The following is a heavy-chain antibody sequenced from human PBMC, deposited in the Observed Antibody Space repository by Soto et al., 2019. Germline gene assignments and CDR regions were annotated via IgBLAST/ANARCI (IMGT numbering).Heavy chain of an antibody. CDR3: ARGRACTGGSCYSDY. J-gene: IGHJ4*02. Sequence: PGGSLRLSCVASGFVFKNYEMNWVRQAPGKGLEWISYISSSGDSKYYADSVKGRFTISRDSATNSLYLQMNSLRAEDTAVYYCARGRACTGGSCYSDYWGRGTLVTVSS. CDR1: GFVFKNYE. V-gene: IGHV3-48*03. CDR2: ISSSGDSK. D-gene: IGHD2-15*01.